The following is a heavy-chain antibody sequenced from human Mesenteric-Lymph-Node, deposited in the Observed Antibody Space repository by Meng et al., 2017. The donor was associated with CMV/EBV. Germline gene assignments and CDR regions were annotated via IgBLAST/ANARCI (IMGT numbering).Heavy chain of an antibody. V-gene: IGHV3-48*03. CDR1: GFTFSCCE. CDR2: ISPSGNNI. D-gene: IGHD6-13*01. J-gene: IGHJ4*02. CDR3: TRDSQHHLY. Sequence: SLKISCATSGFTFSCCEMNWIRQAPGKGLEWVAFISPSGNNIHYADSVKGRFALSRDNTKNSLYLQMSGLRAEDTAVYYCTRDSQHHLYWGQGALVTVSS.